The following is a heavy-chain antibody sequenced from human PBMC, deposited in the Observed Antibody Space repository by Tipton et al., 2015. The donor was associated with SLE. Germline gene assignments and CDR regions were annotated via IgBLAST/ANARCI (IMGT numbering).Heavy chain of an antibody. J-gene: IGHJ4*02. CDR2: IYYSGST. CDR1: GGSISSSSYY. V-gene: IGHV4-39*07. CDR3: ASTRIGEGNSIDY. D-gene: IGHD4-23*01. Sequence: TLSLTCTVSGGSISSSSYYWGWIRQPPGKGLEWIGSIYYSGSTYYNPSLKSRVTMSVDTPKNQFSLKLSSVTAADTAVYYCASTRIGEGNSIDYWGQGTLVTVSS.